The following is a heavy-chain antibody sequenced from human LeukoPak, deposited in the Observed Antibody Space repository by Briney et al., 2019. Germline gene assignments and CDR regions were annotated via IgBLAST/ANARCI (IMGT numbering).Heavy chain of an antibody. CDR3: AVLSYDSSGYYYPFDY. J-gene: IGHJ4*02. V-gene: IGHV7-4-1*02. CDR2: MNTSTGNP. Sequence: ASVKVSCKASGYTFTNYAMNWVRHAPGQGLEWMGWMNTSTGNPTYAHGFTGRFVFSLDTSVSTAYLQISSLKTEDTAVYYCAVLSYDSSGYYYPFDYWGQGTLVTVSS. D-gene: IGHD3-22*01. CDR1: GYTFTNYA.